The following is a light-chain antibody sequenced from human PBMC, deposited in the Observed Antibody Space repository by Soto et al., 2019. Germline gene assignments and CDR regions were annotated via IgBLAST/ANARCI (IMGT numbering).Light chain of an antibody. CDR2: DVS. CDR1: SSDVGGYNY. Sequence: QSVLTQPASVSGSPGQSITISCTGTSSDVGGYNYVSWYQQHPGKAPKLMIYDVSNRPSGVSNRFSGSKSGNTVSLTISWLQAADEADYYCSSYTSSSTPFVFGTGTKLTVL. V-gene: IGLV2-14*01. CDR3: SSYTSSSTPFV. J-gene: IGLJ1*01.